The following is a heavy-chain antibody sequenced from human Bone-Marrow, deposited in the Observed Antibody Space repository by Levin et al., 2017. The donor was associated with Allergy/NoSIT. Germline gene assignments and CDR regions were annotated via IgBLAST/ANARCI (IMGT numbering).Heavy chain of an antibody. V-gene: IGHV3-15*01. CDR1: GFTFSNAW. CDR2: VKSKNNGGTT. J-gene: IGHJ3*02. CDR3: STENYYENSGYPRDSDDFDI. Sequence: LSLTCAASGFTFSNAWMNWIRQTPGKGLEWVGRVKSKNNGGTTDYAASVKGRFTVSRDDSKNMLYLQMNSLRNEDTAVYYCSTENYYENSGYPRDSDDFDIWGQGTMVTVST. D-gene: IGHD3-22*01.